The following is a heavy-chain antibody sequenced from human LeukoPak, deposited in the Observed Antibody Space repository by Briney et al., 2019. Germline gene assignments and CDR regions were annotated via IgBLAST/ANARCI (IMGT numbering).Heavy chain of an antibody. CDR1: GFTFSSYA. Sequence: GGSLRLSCAASGFTFSSYAMSWVRQAPGKGLEWISAISGSGGSTYYADSVKGRFTISRDNSKNTLYLQMNSLRAEDTAVYYCAKDGSSWYRMDYYFDYWGQGTLVTVSS. V-gene: IGHV3-23*01. J-gene: IGHJ4*02. CDR2: ISGSGGST. D-gene: IGHD6-13*01. CDR3: AKDGSSWYRMDYYFDY.